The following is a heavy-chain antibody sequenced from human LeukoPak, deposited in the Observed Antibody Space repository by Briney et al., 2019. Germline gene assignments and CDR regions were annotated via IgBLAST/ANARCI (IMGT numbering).Heavy chain of an antibody. CDR1: GYSFTSYW. V-gene: IGHV5-51*01. J-gene: IGHJ5*02. CDR3: ARPHDGPTPNWFDP. Sequence: GESLKISCKGPGYSFTSYWIGWVRQTPGKGLEWTGIIYPGDSDTRYSPSFQGQVTISADKSISTAYLQWSSLKASDTAMYYCARPHDGPTPNWFDPWGQGTLVIVSS. D-gene: IGHD5-24*01. CDR2: IYPGDSDT.